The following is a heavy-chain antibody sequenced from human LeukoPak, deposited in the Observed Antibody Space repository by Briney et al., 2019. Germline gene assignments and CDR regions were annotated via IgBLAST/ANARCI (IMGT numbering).Heavy chain of an antibody. CDR2: IIPIFGTA. CDR1: GYTFTSYG. CDR3: ARVGARAGYYYMDV. J-gene: IGHJ6*03. V-gene: IGHV1-69*05. D-gene: IGHD3-10*01. Sequence: ASVKVSCKASGYTFTSYGISWVRQAPGQGLEWMGGIIPIFGTANYAQKFQGRVTITTDESTSTAYMELSSLRSEDTAVYYCARVGARAGYYYMDVWGKGTTVTVSS.